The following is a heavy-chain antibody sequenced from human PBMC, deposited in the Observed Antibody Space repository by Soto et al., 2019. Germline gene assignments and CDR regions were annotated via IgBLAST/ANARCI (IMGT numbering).Heavy chain of an antibody. CDR1: GFTFSSYA. CDR3: SKDAPPPQYYYDSSGYCDY. D-gene: IGHD3-22*01. CDR2: ISGSGGST. Sequence: PGGSLRLSCAASGFTFSSYAMSWVRQAPGKGLEWVSAISGSGGSTYYADSVKGRFTISRDNSKNTLYLQMNSLRAEDTAVYYFSKDAPPPQYYYDSSGYCDYWGQGTLVTVSS. V-gene: IGHV3-23*01. J-gene: IGHJ4*02.